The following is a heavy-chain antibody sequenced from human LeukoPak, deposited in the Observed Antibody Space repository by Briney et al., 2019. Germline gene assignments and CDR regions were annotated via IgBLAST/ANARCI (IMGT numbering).Heavy chain of an antibody. CDR2: IHDSGNT. V-gene: IGHV4-59*08. CDR1: GGSMSVYY. J-gene: IGHJ4*02. Sequence: PSETLSLTCKVSGGSMSVYYWTWIRQSPGKGLEWLGYIHDSGNTRYNPSLRSRITMSVDTSKNQLSLRLSPVSATDTAVYYCARGNYDVLIGKGYFDCWGQGNLVTVSS. D-gene: IGHD3-9*01. CDR3: ARGNYDVLIGKGYFDC.